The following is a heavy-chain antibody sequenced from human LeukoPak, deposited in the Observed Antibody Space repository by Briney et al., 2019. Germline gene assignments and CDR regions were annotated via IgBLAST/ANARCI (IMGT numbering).Heavy chain of an antibody. CDR3: AKDGSGELYSPKSWFDP. CDR2: ISWNSGSI. D-gene: IGHD3-10*01. J-gene: IGHJ5*02. Sequence: PGRSLRLSCAASGFTFDDYAMHWVREAPGKGLEWGSGISWNSGSIGYADSVKGRFTISRDNAKNSLYLQMNRLRAEDTALYYCAKDGSGELYSPKSWFDPWGQGTLVTVSS. V-gene: IGHV3-9*01. CDR1: GFTFDDYA.